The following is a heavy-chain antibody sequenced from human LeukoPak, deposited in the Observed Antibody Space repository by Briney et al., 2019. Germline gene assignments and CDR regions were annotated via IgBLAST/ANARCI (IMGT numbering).Heavy chain of an antibody. D-gene: IGHD6-13*01. J-gene: IGHJ4*02. V-gene: IGHV4-59*01. CDR1: GGSISSYY. CDR2: IYYSGST. CDR3: ARALKSSSWYFDY. Sequence: SETLSLTCTVSGGSISSYYWSWIRQPPGKGLEWIGYIYYSGSTNYNPSLKSRVTISVDTSKNQFSLKLSSVTAADTAVYYCARALKSSSWYFDYWGQGTLVTVSS.